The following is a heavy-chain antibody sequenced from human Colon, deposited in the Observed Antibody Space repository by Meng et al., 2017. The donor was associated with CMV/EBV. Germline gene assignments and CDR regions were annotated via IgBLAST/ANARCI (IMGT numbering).Heavy chain of an antibody. Sequence: GESLKISCAGSGFTFEDYAMHWVRQGPGRGLEWVAMISGSGATAYYADSVKGRFIISRDNSKNAVYLQMNSLRVEDTAVYYCAKGTNFYDTRGYFDFWGQGTLVTVSS. D-gene: IGHD3-22*01. V-gene: IGHV3-23*01. CDR1: GFTFEDYA. CDR2: ISGSGATA. J-gene: IGHJ4*02. CDR3: AKGTNFYDTRGYFDF.